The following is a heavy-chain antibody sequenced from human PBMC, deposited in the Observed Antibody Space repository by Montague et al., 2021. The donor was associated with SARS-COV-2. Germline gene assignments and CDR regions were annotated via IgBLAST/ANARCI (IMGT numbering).Heavy chain of an antibody. CDR3: ARHANWDWYYFDY. V-gene: IGHV4-4*02. J-gene: IGHJ4*02. CDR1: GDSISSDNW. D-gene: IGHD7-27*01. CDR2: MYHSGST. Sequence: SETLSLTCAVSGDSISSDNWWWTWVRQPPGKGLEWIGEMYHSGSTNYNPSLKSRVTISIDKSMNQFSLKLSSVTAVDTAVYYCARHANWDWYYFDYWGQGTLVTVSS.